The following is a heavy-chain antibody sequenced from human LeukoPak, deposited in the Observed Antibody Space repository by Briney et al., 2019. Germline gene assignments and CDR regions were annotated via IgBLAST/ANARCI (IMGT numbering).Heavy chain of an antibody. V-gene: IGHV4-34*01. Sequence: PSETLSLTCAVYGGSFSGYYWSWIRQPPGKGLEWIGEINHSGSTNYNPSLKSRVTISVDTSKNQFSLKLSSVTAADTAVYYCAREGQWLRNFDYWGQGTLVTVSS. CDR1: GGSFSGYY. CDR3: AREGQWLRNFDY. J-gene: IGHJ4*02. CDR2: INHSGST. D-gene: IGHD5-12*01.